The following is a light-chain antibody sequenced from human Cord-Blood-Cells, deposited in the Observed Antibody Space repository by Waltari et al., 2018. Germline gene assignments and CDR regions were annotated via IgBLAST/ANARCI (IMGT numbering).Light chain of an antibody. V-gene: IGLV2-11*01. Sequence: ALTQPRPVSGSPGPSFTTSCTGTSSDAGGFTYFSWYQQHPGKAPKLMIYDVSKRPSGVPDRFSGSKSGNTASLTISGLQAEDEADYYCCSYAGSYTLVFGGGTKLTVL. CDR3: CSYAGSYTLV. CDR2: DVS. J-gene: IGLJ2*01. CDR1: SSDAGGFTY.